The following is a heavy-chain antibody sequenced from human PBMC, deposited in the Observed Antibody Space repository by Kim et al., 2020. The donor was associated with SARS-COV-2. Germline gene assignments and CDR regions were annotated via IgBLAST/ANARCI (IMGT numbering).Heavy chain of an antibody. CDR2: IYSGGSST. D-gene: IGHD5-18*01. J-gene: IGHJ3*02. Sequence: GGSLRLSCAASGFTFSSYAMSWVRQAPGKGLEWVSVIYSGGSSTYYADSVKGRFTISRDNSKNTLYLQMNSLRAEDTAVYYCAKTTGYSYGPDAFDIWGQGTMVTVSS. CDR3: AKTTGYSYGPDAFDI. V-gene: IGHV3-23*03. CDR1: GFTFSSYA.